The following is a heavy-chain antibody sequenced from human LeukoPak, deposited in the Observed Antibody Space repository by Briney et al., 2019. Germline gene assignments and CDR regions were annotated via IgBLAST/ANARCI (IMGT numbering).Heavy chain of an antibody. V-gene: IGHV3-21*01. CDR1: GFTFNRYN. D-gene: IGHD3-10*01. CDR2: ISTSSSYI. CDR3: ARLYGSGSYSNNAFDI. J-gene: IGHJ3*02. Sequence: GGSLRLSCAASGFTFNRYNMNWVRRAPGKGLEWVSSISTSSSYIYYADSVRGRFTISRDNAKNSLYLQMNSLRAEDTAVYYCARLYGSGSYSNNAFDIWGQGTMVTVSS.